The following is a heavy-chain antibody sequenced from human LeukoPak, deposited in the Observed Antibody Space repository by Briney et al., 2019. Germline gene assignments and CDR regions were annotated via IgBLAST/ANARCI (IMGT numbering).Heavy chain of an antibody. Sequence: PGGSLRLSCAASGFTFRSYWMHWVRQAPGKGLEWVSYISSSGSTIYYADSVKGRFTISRDNAKNSLYLQMNSLRAEDTAVYYCARGDYYGSGSYYADYWGQGTLVTVSS. D-gene: IGHD3-10*01. CDR3: ARGDYYGSGSYYADY. CDR1: GFTFRSYW. CDR2: ISSSGSTI. V-gene: IGHV3-48*04. J-gene: IGHJ4*02.